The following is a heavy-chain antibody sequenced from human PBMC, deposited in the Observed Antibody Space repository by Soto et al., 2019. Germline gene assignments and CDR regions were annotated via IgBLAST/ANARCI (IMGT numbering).Heavy chain of an antibody. CDR2: LSGSGTST. V-gene: IGHV3-23*01. CDR3: ARSSPIGAFDY. Sequence: GGSLRLSCAASGFSLVNYAMNWVRQAPGKGLEWVSGLSGSGTSTYYADSVKGRFTISRDNSRDTLFLQMNSLRAEDTAVYYCARSSPIGAFDYWGQGTLVTVSS. CDR1: GFSLVNYA. J-gene: IGHJ4*02.